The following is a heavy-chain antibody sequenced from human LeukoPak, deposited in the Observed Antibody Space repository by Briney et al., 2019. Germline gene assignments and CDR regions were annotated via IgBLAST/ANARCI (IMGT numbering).Heavy chain of an antibody. J-gene: IGHJ4*02. CDR3: ATKGPRRGYFDY. Sequence: PSETLSLTCTVSGGSVSSDSYYWSWIRQPPGKGLEWIGYIYYTGSTNYNPSLKSRDTISVDMSKNQFSLKLTSVTAADTAVYYCATKGPRRGYFDYWGQGTLVAVSS. CDR1: GGSVSSDSYY. CDR2: IYYTGST. V-gene: IGHV4-61*01.